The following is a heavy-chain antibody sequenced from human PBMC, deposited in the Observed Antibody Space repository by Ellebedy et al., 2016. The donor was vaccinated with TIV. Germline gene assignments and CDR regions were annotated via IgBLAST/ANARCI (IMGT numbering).Heavy chain of an antibody. Sequence: GGSLRLXXAASGFTFSNYAMTWVRQAPGKGLEWVSGIGDTAHNTYYVDSVKGRFTISRDNSGNTLYLQMNSLRAEDTGVYYCARRSSGYCVGVKCTTDFDYWGQGTLVTVSS. D-gene: IGHD2-2*03. J-gene: IGHJ4*02. CDR3: ARRSSGYCVGVKCTTDFDY. V-gene: IGHV3-23*01. CDR2: IGDTAHNT. CDR1: GFTFSNYA.